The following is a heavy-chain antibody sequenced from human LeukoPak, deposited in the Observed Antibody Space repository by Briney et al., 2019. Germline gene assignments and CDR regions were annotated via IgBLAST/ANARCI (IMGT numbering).Heavy chain of an antibody. D-gene: IGHD3-10*01. CDR3: TTPPQMYYYGSGSRDPKNDREETQADY. Sequence: GGSLRLSCAASGFTFRNYWMGWVRQAPGKGLEWVGRIKSKTDGGTTDYAAPVKGRFTISRDDSKNTLYLQMNSLKTEDTAVYYCTTPPQMYYYGSGSRDPKNDREETQADYWGQGTLVTVSS. CDR2: IKSKTDGGTT. V-gene: IGHV3-15*01. CDR1: GFTFRNYW. J-gene: IGHJ4*02.